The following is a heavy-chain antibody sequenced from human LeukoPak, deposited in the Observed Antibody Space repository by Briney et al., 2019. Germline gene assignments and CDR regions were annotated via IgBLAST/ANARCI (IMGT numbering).Heavy chain of an antibody. Sequence: SETLSLTCTVSGVSISSYYWSWIRQPPGKGLEWIGYIYYSGSTNYNPSLKSRVTISVDTSKNQFSLQLNSVTPEDTAVYYCARDRDVDTAMVTGFAFDIWGQGTMVTVSS. CDR2: IYYSGST. CDR1: GVSISSYY. V-gene: IGHV4-59*12. D-gene: IGHD5-18*01. J-gene: IGHJ3*02. CDR3: ARDRDVDTAMVTGFAFDI.